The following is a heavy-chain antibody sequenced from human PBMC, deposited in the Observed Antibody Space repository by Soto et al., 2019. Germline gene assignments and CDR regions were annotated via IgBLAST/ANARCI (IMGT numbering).Heavy chain of an antibody. CDR1: GGTFSDDASGGTFSNHA. CDR2: IIPIFGTA. CDR3: XXXXXXXGXXLNWFDP. Sequence: QVQLVQSGAEVKKPGSSVKVSCKAAGGTFSDDASGGTFSNHAINWVRQAPGQGLEWMGGIIPIFGTASYAQKFQGRVXXXXXXXXXXXXXXXXXXXXXXXXXXXXXXXXXXXGXXLNWFDPWGQGTLVTVSS. J-gene: IGHJ5*02. V-gene: IGHV1-69*05.